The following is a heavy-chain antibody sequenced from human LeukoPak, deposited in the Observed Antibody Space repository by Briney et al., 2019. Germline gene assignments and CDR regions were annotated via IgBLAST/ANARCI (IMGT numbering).Heavy chain of an antibody. Sequence: GGSLRLSCAASGFTFSSYAMHWVRQAPGKGLEWVAVISYDGSNKYYADSVKGRFTISRDNSKNTLYLQMNSLRAEDTAVYYCARENYGDPYFDYWGQGTLDTVSS. CDR3: ARENYGDPYFDY. J-gene: IGHJ4*02. CDR2: ISYDGSNK. V-gene: IGHV3-30-3*01. CDR1: GFTFSSYA. D-gene: IGHD4-17*01.